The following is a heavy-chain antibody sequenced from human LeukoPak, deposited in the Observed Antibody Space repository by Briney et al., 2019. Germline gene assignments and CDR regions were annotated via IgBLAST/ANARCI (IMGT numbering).Heavy chain of an antibody. J-gene: IGHJ4*02. D-gene: IGHD1-26*01. Sequence: GASLQISCKASGYSFTNYWIGWVGKMPGKGLEWMGIIYPEDSDARYSPPFQGQVTISADKSISTAFLQWSKLKASDNGMYYCARRDTGSQGAFDYWGQGTLVTVSS. CDR2: IYPEDSDA. V-gene: IGHV5-51*01. CDR1: GYSFTNYW. CDR3: ARRDTGSQGAFDY.